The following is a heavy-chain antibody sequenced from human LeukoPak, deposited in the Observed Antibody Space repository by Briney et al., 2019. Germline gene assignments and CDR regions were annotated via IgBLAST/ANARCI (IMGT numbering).Heavy chain of an antibody. D-gene: IGHD1-26*01. V-gene: IGHV3-48*03. CDR1: GFTFSSYE. J-gene: IGHJ4*02. Sequence: GGSLRLSCAASGFTFSSYEMNWVRQAPGKGLEWVSYISSSGSTIYFADSVKGRFTISRDNAKNSLYLQMNSLRAEDTAVYYCARDRAPSGSYFFDYWGQGTLVTVSS. CDR2: ISSSGSTI. CDR3: ARDRAPSGSYFFDY.